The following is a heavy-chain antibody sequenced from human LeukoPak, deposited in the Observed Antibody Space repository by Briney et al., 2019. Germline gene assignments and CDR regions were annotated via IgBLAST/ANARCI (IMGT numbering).Heavy chain of an antibody. J-gene: IGHJ6*02. V-gene: IGHV1-24*01. CDR1: GYTLTELS. CDR2: FDPEDGET. Sequence: ASVKVSCKVSGYTLTELSMHWVRRAPGKGLEWMGGFDPEDGETIYAQKFQGRVTMTEDTSTDTAYMELSSLRSEDTAVYYCASDNGVPADSYYYYYGMDVWGQGTTVTVSS. D-gene: IGHD2-2*01. CDR3: ASDNGVPADSYYYYYGMDV.